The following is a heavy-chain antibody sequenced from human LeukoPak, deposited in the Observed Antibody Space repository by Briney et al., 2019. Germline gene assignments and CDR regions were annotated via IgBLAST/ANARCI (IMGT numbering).Heavy chain of an antibody. CDR2: INPSGGST. D-gene: IGHD4-23*01. CDR3: ARVGGNVNWFDP. Sequence: ASVKVSCKASGYTFTSYYMHWVRQAPGQGLEWMGIINPSGGSTTYAQKFQGRVTMTRDTSISTAYMELSRLRSDDTAVYYCARVGGNVNWFDPWGQGTLVTVSS. V-gene: IGHV1-46*01. J-gene: IGHJ5*02. CDR1: GYTFTSYY.